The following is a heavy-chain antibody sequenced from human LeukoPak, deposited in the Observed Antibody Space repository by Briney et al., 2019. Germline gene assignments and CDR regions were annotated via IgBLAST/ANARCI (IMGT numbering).Heavy chain of an antibody. V-gene: IGHV1-24*01. D-gene: IGHD6-19*01. Sequence: ASVKVSCKVSGYTLTELSMHWVRQAPGKGLEWMGGFDPEDGGTIYAQKFQGRVTMTEDTSTDTAYMELSNLRSEDTAVYYCATDTGYSSGHDAFDIWGQGTMVTVSS. CDR2: FDPEDGGT. CDR1: GYTLTELS. CDR3: ATDTGYSSGHDAFDI. J-gene: IGHJ3*02.